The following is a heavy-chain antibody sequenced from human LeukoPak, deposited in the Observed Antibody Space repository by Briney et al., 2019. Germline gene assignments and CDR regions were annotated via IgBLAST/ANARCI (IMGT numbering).Heavy chain of an antibody. CDR1: GYSISSGYY. CDR3: ARGISTTGHDY. Sequence: SETLSLTCAVSGYSISSGYYWGWIRQPPGKGPEWIGSVFHTGSSYYIPSLKSRVTISVDTSKNQFSLEVSSVTAADTAIYYCARGISTTGHDYWGPGTPVTVSS. CDR2: VFHTGSS. J-gene: IGHJ4*02. D-gene: IGHD4-11*01. V-gene: IGHV4-38-2*01.